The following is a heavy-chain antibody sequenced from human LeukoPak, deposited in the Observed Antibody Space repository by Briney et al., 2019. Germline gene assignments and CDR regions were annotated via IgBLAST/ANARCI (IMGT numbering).Heavy chain of an antibody. J-gene: IGHJ4*02. CDR3: ARGSSGWFFY. Sequence: SETLSLTCTVSGGSISSSSYYWGWIRQPPGKGLEWIGSIYYSGSTYYNPSLKSRVTISVDKSKNQFSLKLSSVTAADTAVYYCARGSSGWFFYWGQGTLVTVSS. D-gene: IGHD6-19*01. CDR2: IYYSGST. V-gene: IGHV4-39*07. CDR1: GGSISSSSYY.